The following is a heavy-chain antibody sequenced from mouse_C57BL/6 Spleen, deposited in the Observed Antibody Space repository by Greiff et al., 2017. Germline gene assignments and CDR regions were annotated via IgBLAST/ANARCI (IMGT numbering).Heavy chain of an antibody. V-gene: IGHV1-9*01. CDR1: GYTFTGYW. CDR2: ILPGSGST. CDR3: AREVTTGGHYAMDY. Sequence: QVQLKESGAELMKPGASVKLSCKATGYTFTGYWIEWVKQRPGHGLEWIGEILPGSGSTNYNEKFKGKATFTADTSSNTAYMQLSSLTTEDSAIYCCAREVTTGGHYAMDYWGQGTSVTVSS. D-gene: IGHD2-2*01. J-gene: IGHJ4*01.